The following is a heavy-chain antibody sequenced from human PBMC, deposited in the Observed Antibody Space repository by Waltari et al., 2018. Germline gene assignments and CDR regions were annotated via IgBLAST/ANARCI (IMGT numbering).Heavy chain of an antibody. Sequence: QVQLQESGPGLVKPSETLSLTCAVSGYSISSGYYWGWIRQPPEKGLEWIGSIYHSGRTYYNPSPKSRVTISIDTSKNQFSLRLSSVTAADTAVYYCARAHSGSYSYVNWFDPWGQGTLVTVSS. V-gene: IGHV4-38-2*01. CDR2: IYHSGRT. J-gene: IGHJ5*02. D-gene: IGHD1-26*01. CDR3: ARAHSGSYSYVNWFDP. CDR1: GYSISSGYY.